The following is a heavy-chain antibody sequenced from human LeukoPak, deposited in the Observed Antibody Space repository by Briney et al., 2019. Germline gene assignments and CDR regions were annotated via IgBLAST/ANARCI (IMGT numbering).Heavy chain of an antibody. V-gene: IGHV3-48*03. Sequence: PPGGSLRLSCAASGFTFSNYEMDWVRQAPGKGLEWVSYISSRGGTIYYAGPVKGRFTISRDNAKNSLYLQMNSLRAEDTAVYYCAKEVTPDRSGFDAFDIWGQGTMVTVSS. D-gene: IGHD3-22*01. CDR2: ISSRGGTI. CDR1: GFTFSNYE. J-gene: IGHJ3*02. CDR3: AKEVTPDRSGFDAFDI.